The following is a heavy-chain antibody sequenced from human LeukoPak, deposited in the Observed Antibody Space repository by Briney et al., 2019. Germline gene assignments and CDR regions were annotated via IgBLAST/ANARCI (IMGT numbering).Heavy chain of an antibody. CDR3: ARDWAAPRGRTVGSVWFDP. D-gene: IGHD3-10*01. J-gene: IGHJ5*02. V-gene: IGHV4-61*02. Sequence: SSETPSLTCAVSGGSVSSGNYYWSWIRQPAGKGLEWIGRIYTSGSTNYNPSLKSRVTISIDTSKNQFSLKLSSVTAADTAVYYCARDWAAPRGRTVGSVWFDPWGQGTLVTVSS. CDR1: GGSVSSGNYY. CDR2: IYTSGST.